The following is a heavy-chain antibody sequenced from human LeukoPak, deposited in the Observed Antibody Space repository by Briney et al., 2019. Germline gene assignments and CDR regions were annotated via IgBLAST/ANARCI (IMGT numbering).Heavy chain of an antibody. CDR3: AKGEIPPVPSYYDSSGSPFDY. D-gene: IGHD3-22*01. Sequence: GGSLRLSCAASGFTFSSYGMHWVRQAPGKGLEWVAVIAYDGSNKYYADSVKGRFTISRDNSKNTLYLQMSSLRAEDTAAYYCAKGEIPPVPSYYDSSGSPFDYWGQGTLVTVSS. J-gene: IGHJ4*02. V-gene: IGHV3-30*18. CDR1: GFTFSSYG. CDR2: IAYDGSNK.